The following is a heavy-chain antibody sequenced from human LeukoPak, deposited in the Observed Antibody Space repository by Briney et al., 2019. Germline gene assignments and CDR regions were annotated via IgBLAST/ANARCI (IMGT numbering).Heavy chain of an antibody. Sequence: PGGSLRLSCAASGFTVSTNYMRWVRQAPGKGLEWVSVIYSDGSTYYADSVRGRFTISRDNSKNTVYLQMNSLRAEDTAVYYCAREGIRSGGTWTFDYWGQGTLVTVSS. CDR3: AREGIRSGGTWTFDY. CDR2: IYSDGST. D-gene: IGHD2-15*01. J-gene: IGHJ4*02. V-gene: IGHV3-53*01. CDR1: GFTVSTNY.